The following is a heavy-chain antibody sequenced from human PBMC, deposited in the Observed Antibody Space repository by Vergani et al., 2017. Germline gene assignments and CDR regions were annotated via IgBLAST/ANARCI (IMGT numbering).Heavy chain of an antibody. Sequence: QVQLVESGGGVVQPGRSLRLSCAASGFTFSSYGMHWVRQAPGKGLEWVAVISYDGSNKYYADSVKGRFTISRDNSKNTLYLQMNSLRAEDTAVYYCASLAVGSGWYTKAFDIWGQGTMVTVSS. CDR2: ISYDGSNK. CDR3: ASLAVGSGWYTKAFDI. J-gene: IGHJ3*02. CDR1: GFTFSSYG. V-gene: IGHV3-30*03. D-gene: IGHD6-19*01.